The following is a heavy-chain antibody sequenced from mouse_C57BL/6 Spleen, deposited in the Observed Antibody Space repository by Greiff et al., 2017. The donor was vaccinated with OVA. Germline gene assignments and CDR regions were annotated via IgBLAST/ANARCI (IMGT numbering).Heavy chain of an antibody. CDR2: IYPRDGST. V-gene: IGHV1-78*01. CDR3: ARWGILIYYDYDGGRYAMDY. D-gene: IGHD2-4*01. Sequence: QVQLKESDAELVKPGASVKISCKVSGYTFTDHTIHWMKQRPEQGLEWIGYIYPRDGSTKYNEKFKGKATLTADKSSSTAYMQLNSLTSEDSAIYFCARWGILIYYDYDGGRYAMDYWGQGTSVTFSS. CDR1: GYTFTDHT. J-gene: IGHJ4*01.